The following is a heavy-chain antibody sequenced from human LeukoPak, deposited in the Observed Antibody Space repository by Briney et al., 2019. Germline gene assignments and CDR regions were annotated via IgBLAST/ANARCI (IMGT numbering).Heavy chain of an antibody. D-gene: IGHD6-13*01. CDR1: GGSISSSSYY. Sequence: SETLSLTCTVSGGSISSSSYYWGWIRQPPGKGLEWIGSIYYSGSTYYNPSLKSRVTISVDASMNQFSLKLSSVTAADTAVYYCARRQAGTSWRDYWGQGTLVTVSS. J-gene: IGHJ4*02. CDR2: IYYSGST. CDR3: ARRQAGTSWRDY. V-gene: IGHV4-39*01.